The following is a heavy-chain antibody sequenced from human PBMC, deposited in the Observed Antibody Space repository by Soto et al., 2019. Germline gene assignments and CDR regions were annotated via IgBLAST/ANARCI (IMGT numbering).Heavy chain of an antibody. J-gene: IGHJ6*02. Sequence: SQTLSLTCTVSGGSISSSSYYWGWIRQPPGKGLEWIGSIYYSGSTYYNPSLKSRVTISVDTSKNQFSLKLSSVAAADTAVYYCAKNCGGDSYSGYYGMDVWGQGTTVTVSS. CDR2: IYYSGST. V-gene: IGHV4-39*01. CDR1: GGSISSSSYY. D-gene: IGHD2-21*02. CDR3: AKNCGGDSYSGYYGMDV.